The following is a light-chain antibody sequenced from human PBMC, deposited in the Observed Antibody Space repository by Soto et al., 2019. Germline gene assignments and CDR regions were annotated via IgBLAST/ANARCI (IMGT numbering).Light chain of an antibody. V-gene: IGLV2-14*01. CDR3: SSYTSSSTPGAV. J-gene: IGLJ1*01. Sequence: QSALTQPASVSGSPGQSITISCTGTSSDVGGYNYVSWYQQHPGKAPKLMICDVSNRPSGVSNRFSGSKSGNTASLTISGLQAEDEADYYCSSYTSSSTPGAVFGTGTKLTVL. CDR1: SSDVGGYNY. CDR2: DVS.